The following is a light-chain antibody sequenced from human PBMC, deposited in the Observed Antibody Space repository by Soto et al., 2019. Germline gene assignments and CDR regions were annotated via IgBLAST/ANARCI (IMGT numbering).Light chain of an antibody. CDR2: GAS. V-gene: IGKV3-15*01. CDR1: QSVNLN. CDR3: HQYNSWPRGT. Sequence: EIMMTQSPGPLSVSPGEGATLSCTASQSVNLNLAWYQQKPVQPPRLLLYGASTRATGIPVRFRGSGSGTGFTLTISTLQAEDSSVYCCHQYNSWPRGTFGPGTKVEIK. J-gene: IGKJ3*01.